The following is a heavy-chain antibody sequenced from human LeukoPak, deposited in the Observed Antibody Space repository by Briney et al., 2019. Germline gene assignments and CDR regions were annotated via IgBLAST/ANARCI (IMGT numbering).Heavy chain of an antibody. V-gene: IGHV3-21*01. CDR3: ARVGQTYYYGSGSYAFDI. J-gene: IGHJ3*02. CDR2: ISSSSSYI. D-gene: IGHD3-10*01. Sequence: GGSLRLSCAASGFTFSSYSMNWVRQAPGKGLEWVSSISSSSSYIYYADSVKGLFTTSRDNAKNSLYLQMNSLRAEDTAVYYCARVGQTYYYGSGSYAFDIWGQGTMVTVSS. CDR1: GFTFSSYS.